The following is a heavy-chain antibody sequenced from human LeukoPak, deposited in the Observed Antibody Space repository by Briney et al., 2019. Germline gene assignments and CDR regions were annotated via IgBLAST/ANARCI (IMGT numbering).Heavy chain of an antibody. CDR1: GFTVSSNY. J-gene: IGHJ6*03. CDR3: ARGALVVPAAILAYYYYMDV. Sequence: GGSLRLSCAASGFTVSSNYMSWVRQAPGKGLEWVSVIYSGGSTYYADSVKGRFTISRDNAKNSLYLQMNSLRAEDTAVYYCARGALVVPAAILAYYYYMDVWGKGTTVTVSS. CDR2: IYSGGST. V-gene: IGHV3-66*01. D-gene: IGHD2-2*02.